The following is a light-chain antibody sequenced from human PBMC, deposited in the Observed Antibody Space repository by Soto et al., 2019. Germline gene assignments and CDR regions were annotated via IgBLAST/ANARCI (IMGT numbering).Light chain of an antibody. CDR1: QSVSDR. CDR2: AAS. CDR3: QQSKNCPQT. Sequence: EFVLSQSPDTLSVTTGARAPLYCRARQSVSDRVVRYQQKSGQAPSLLIYAASTRATDIPARFSGSGSGTEFTITISSLQSEDFAEYHFQQSKNCPQTIGQGTKVDIK. J-gene: IGKJ1*01. V-gene: IGKV3-15*01.